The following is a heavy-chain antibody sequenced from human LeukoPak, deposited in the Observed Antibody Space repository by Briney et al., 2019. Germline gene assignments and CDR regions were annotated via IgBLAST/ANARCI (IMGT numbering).Heavy chain of an antibody. CDR1: GLPFSRTA. V-gene: IGHV3-23*01. CDR2: ISHDGMNA. CDR3: AKDGAQYSSGPECDP. J-gene: IGHJ5*02. D-gene: IGHD6-19*01. Sequence: QPGGSLRLSCAASGLPFSRTAMSWVRQALGKWLEWVSAISHDGMNAYYADSVKGRFTISRDNSKKTVSLEMSSLTAADTGVYYCAKDGAQYSSGPECDPRGQGALVTVSP.